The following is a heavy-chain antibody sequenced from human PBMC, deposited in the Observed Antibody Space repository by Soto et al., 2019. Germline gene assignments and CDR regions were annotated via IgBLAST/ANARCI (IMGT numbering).Heavy chain of an antibody. CDR2: IYYSGST. CDR1: GGSISSYY. D-gene: IGHD2-2*01. V-gene: IGHV4-59*01. Sequence: SETLSLTCTVSGGSISSYYWSWIRQPPGKGLEWIGYIYYSGSTNYNPSLKSRVTISVDTSKNQFSLKLSSVTAADTAVYYCARVPNQQTIGPFYDIWGQGTLVTVSS. J-gene: IGHJ4*02. CDR3: ARVPNQQTIGPFYDI.